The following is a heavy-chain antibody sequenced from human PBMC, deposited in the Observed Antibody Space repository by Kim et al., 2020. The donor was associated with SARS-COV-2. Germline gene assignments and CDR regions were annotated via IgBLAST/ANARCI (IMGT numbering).Heavy chain of an antibody. CDR2: ISSSGITI. CDR1: GFTFSDYY. D-gene: IGHD7-27*01. CDR3: ARVPTGFWGYYYMDV. J-gene: IGHJ6*03. V-gene: IGHV3-11*01. Sequence: GGSLRLSCAASGFTFSDYYMSWIRQAPGKGLEWVSYISSSGITIYYADSVKGRFTISRDNAKNSLYLQMNSLRAEDTAVYYCARVPTGFWGYYYMDVWGQGTPVTVSS.